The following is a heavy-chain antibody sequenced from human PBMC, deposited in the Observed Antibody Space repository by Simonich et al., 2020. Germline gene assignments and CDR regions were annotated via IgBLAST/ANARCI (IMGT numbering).Heavy chain of an antibody. D-gene: IGHD6-13*01. CDR1: GFTFSSYS. V-gene: IGHV3-21*01. CDR2: LRSSSSYI. CDR3: ARARGDSSSWYFDY. J-gene: IGHJ4*02. Sequence: EVQLVESGGGLVKPGGSLRLSCAASGFTFSSYSMNWVRQAPGKGLRWVSSLRSSSSYIYDADSVKGRFTISRDNAKNSLYLQMNSLRAEDTAVYYCARARGDSSSWYFDYWGQGTLVTVSS.